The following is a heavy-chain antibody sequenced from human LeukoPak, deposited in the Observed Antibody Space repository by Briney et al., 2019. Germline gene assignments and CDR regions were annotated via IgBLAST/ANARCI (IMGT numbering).Heavy chain of an antibody. D-gene: IGHD3-22*01. J-gene: IGHJ4*02. CDR3: ARSGYYYDSSGYSTFDY. CDR1: GGSFSGYY. CDR2: INHSGST. V-gene: IGHV4-34*01. Sequence: TSETLSLTCAVYGGSFSGYYWSWIRQPPGKGLEWIGEINHSGSTNYNPSLKSRVTISVDTSKNQFSLKLSSVTAADTAVYYCARSGYYYDSSGYSTFDYWGQGTLVTVSS.